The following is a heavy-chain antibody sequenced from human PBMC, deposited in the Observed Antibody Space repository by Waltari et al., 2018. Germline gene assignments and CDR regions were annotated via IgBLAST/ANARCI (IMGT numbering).Heavy chain of an antibody. V-gene: IGHV4-39*01. D-gene: IGHD3-3*01. CDR1: GGSISSSSYY. J-gene: IGHJ4*02. CDR2: IYYRGST. CDR3: ARQGTIFGVVIIRRSTTVDY. Sequence: QLQLQESGPGLVKPSETLSLTCTVSGGSISSSSYYWGWIRPPPGKGLEWIGSIYYRGSTYYNPSLKSRVTISVDTSKNQFALKRSSVTAADTAVYYCARQGTIFGVVIIRRSTTVDYWGQGTLVTVSS.